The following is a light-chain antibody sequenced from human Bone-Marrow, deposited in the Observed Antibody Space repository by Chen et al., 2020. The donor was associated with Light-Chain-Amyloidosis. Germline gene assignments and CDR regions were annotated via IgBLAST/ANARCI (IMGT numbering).Light chain of an antibody. J-gene: IGKJ4*01. CDR1: QSLLHSNGYNY. CDR3: MQALQTHPFT. V-gene: IGKV2-28*01. Sequence: DIVMTQSPLSLPVTPGGPASISCRSSQSLLHSNGYNYLDWYLQKPGQSPQLLIYLGSNRASGVPDRFSGSGSGTDFTLKISRVEAEDVGVYYCMQALQTHPFTFGGGTKVEIK. CDR2: LGS.